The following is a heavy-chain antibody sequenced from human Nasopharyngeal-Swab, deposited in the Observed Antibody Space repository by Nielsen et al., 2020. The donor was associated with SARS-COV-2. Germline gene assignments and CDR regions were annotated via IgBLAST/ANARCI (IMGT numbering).Heavy chain of an antibody. CDR1: GYTLTVLP. CDR3: ASEGSGVFGVVIYAFDI. D-gene: IGHD3-3*01. V-gene: IGHV1-24*01. J-gene: IGHJ3*02. CDR2: VVPEDGEP. Sequence: ASVKVSCKVSGYTLTVLPIHWVRRAPGKGLEWMGTVVPEDGEPIYAQNFQGRVTMTEDTSTYTAYLELSSLRSEDTAVYYCASEGSGVFGVVIYAFDIWGPGTLVTVSS.